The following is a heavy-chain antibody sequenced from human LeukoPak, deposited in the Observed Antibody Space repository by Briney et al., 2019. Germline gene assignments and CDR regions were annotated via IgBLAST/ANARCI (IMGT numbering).Heavy chain of an antibody. CDR1: GGSISSSSYY. J-gene: IGHJ4*02. D-gene: IGHD2-2*01. V-gene: IGHV4-39*01. Sequence: SETLSLTCTVSGGSISSSSYYLGWIRQPPGKGLEWIGSIYYSGSTYYNPSLKSRVTISVDTSKNQFSLKLSSVTAADTAVYYCARHKRVPAEFDYWGQGTLVTVSS. CDR3: ARHKRVPAEFDY. CDR2: IYYSGST.